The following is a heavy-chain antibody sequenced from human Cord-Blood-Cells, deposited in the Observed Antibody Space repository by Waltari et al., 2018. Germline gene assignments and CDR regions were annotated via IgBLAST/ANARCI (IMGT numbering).Heavy chain of an antibody. CDR2: IYYSGST. J-gene: IGHJ5*02. Sequence: WGWIRQPPGKGLEWIGSIYYSGSTYYNPSLKSRVTISVDTSKNQFSLKLSSVTAADTAVYYCASGYCSSTSCPTNWFDPWGQGTLVTVSS. D-gene: IGHD2-2*01. CDR3: ASGYCSSTSCPTNWFDP. V-gene: IGHV4-39*01.